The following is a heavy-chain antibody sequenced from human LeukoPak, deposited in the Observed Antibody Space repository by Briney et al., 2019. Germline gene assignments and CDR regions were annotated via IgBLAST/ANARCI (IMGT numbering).Heavy chain of an antibody. V-gene: IGHV4-39*07. CDR2: IYYSGST. D-gene: IGHD1-26*01. CDR3: ARVVGGSLWGVDAFDI. J-gene: IGHJ3*02. CDR1: GGSISSSSYY. Sequence: SETLSLTCTVSGGSISSSSYYWGWIRQPPGKGLEWIGSIYYSGSTYYNPSLKSRVTISVDTSKNQFSLKLSSVTAADTAVYYCARVVGGSLWGVDAFDIWGQGTMVTVSS.